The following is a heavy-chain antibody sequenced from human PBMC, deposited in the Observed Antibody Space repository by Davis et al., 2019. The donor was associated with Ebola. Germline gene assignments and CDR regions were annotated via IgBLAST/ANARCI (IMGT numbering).Heavy chain of an antibody. D-gene: IGHD1-26*01. CDR3: SEGGREVNPLND. Sequence: PGGSLRLSCAASGFRFESYEMNWVRQTPGKGLEWIAYINSRSDVIHYSDSVKGRFTISRDNAKNSLFLQMNSLRVADTAVYYCSEGGREVNPLNDWGQGTLVTVSS. CDR2: INSRSDVI. J-gene: IGHJ4*02. CDR1: GFRFESYE. V-gene: IGHV3-48*03.